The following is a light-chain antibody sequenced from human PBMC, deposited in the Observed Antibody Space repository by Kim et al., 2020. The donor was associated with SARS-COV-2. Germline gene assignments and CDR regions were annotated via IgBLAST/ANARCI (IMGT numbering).Light chain of an antibody. CDR1: SSDIGGYNY. J-gene: IGLJ2*01. V-gene: IGLV2-11*03. CDR2: DVS. Sequence: GQSVTISCTGTSSDIGGYNYVSWYQKYPGKAPKLMIYDVSKRPSGVPDRFSGSKSGNTASLTISGLQAEDEADYDCCSYTGSSTMVFGGGTQLTVL. CDR3: CSYTGSSTMV.